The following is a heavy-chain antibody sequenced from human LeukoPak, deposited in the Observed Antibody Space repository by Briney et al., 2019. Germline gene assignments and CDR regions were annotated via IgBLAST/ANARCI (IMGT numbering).Heavy chain of an antibody. CDR3: AREGTLRAHWDPFDY. D-gene: IGHD7-27*01. CDR1: GFIFSNYW. V-gene: IGHV3-7*01. J-gene: IGHJ4*02. CDR2: IKIDGSEI. Sequence: GGSLRLSCAVSGFIFSNYWMSWVRQAPGKGLGWVATIKIDGSEIYYVDPVRGRFTISRDNVRNSLYLQMHSLRGEDTAVYYCAREGTLRAHWDPFDYWGQGTLVTVSS.